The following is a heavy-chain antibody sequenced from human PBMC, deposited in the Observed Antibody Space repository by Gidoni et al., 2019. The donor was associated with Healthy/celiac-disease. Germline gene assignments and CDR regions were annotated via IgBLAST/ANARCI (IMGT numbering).Heavy chain of an antibody. Sequence: EVQLVESGGGLVQPGGSLSPPCAASGFTFSSYSMNWVRQAPGKGLEWVSYISSSSSTIYYADSVKGRFTISRDNAKNSLYLQMNSLRDEDTAVYYCARDRGYSLEDAFDIWGQGTMVTVSS. J-gene: IGHJ3*02. CDR3: ARDRGYSLEDAFDI. CDR2: ISSSSSTI. V-gene: IGHV3-48*02. CDR1: GFTFSSYS. D-gene: IGHD5-18*01.